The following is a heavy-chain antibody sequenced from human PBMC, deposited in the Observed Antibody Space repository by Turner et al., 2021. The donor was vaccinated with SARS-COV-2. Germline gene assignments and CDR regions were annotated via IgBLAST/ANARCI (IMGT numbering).Heavy chain of an antibody. CDR1: GFTVSSNY. D-gene: IGHD2-2*01. CDR2: ISSGGRT. V-gene: IGHV3-53*02. J-gene: IGHJ6*02. CDR3: ARGGEYQLLHYYGMDV. Sequence: EVQLVETGGGLIQPGGSLRLSFAASGFTVSSNYMSWVRQAPGKGLEWVSVISSGGRTYYADSVKGRFTISRDNSKNTLYLQMNSLRAEDTAVYYCARGGEYQLLHYYGMDVWGQGTTVTVSS.